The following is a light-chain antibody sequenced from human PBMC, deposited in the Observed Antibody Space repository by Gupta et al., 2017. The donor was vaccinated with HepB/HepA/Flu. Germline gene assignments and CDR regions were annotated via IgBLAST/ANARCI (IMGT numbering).Light chain of an antibody. CDR3: KQYLRTPIT. V-gene: IGKV4-1*01. J-gene: IGKJ5*01. Sequence: DIVMTQSPVSLAVSLGERASINCRSSQSVLYSTDNKNYLAWYQQKPGQPPQLLIYWASTRDSGVPDRFSGSGSGTDFTLKISRLEAEDVAVYYCKQYLRTPITFGQGTRLEIK. CDR2: WAS. CDR1: QSVLYSTDNKNY.